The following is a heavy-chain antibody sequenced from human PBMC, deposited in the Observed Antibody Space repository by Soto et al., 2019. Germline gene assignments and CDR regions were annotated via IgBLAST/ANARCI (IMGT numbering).Heavy chain of an antibody. D-gene: IGHD3-10*01. CDR3: ARTGSDWGAYYFDY. J-gene: IGHJ4*02. Sequence: GGSLRLSCVVTGFTFDDFAMHWVRQAPGKGLEWVSGLSWNGDTTVYADSVKGRFTISRDNAKNSLYLQMNSLRDDDTAVYYCARTGSDWGAYYFDYWGQGSQVTVSS. CDR2: LSWNGDTT. V-gene: IGHV3-9*01. CDR1: GFTFDDFA.